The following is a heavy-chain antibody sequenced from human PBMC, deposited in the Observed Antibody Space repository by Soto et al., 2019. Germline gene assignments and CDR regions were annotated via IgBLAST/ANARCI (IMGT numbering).Heavy chain of an antibody. CDR3: ARRTVNIRTFYSGLKTHCFDY. J-gene: IGHJ4*02. CDR2: IYYSGST. Sequence: QLQLQESGPGLVKPSETLSLTCAVSGGSISSSSYYWGWIRQPPGKGLEWIGSIYYSGSTYYTPSLQSRDAISGDTSKNQFSLKLNSVTAADTAVYYCARRTVNIRTFYSGLKTHCFDYWGQGTLVTVSS. CDR1: GGSISSSSYY. V-gene: IGHV4-39*01. D-gene: IGHD6-19*01.